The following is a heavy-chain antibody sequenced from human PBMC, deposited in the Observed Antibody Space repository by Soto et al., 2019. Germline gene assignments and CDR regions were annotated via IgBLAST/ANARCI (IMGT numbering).Heavy chain of an antibody. CDR3: AHRSRGWQYYFPY. J-gene: IGHJ4*02. D-gene: IGHD6-19*01. CDR2: IYWDADK. CDR1: GFSLSARGMG. Sequence: QITLKESGPTLVKPTQTLTLTCTFSGFSLSARGMGVGWIRQPPGKALEWLALIYWDADKWYSPSLRSRLTITEDTPKNQVVLTTTNRDPVDTATYYCAHRSRGWQYYFPYWGQGTLVTVYS. V-gene: IGHV2-5*02.